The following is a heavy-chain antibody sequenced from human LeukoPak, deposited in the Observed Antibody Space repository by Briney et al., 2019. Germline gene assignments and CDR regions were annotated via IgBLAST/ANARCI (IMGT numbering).Heavy chain of an antibody. D-gene: IGHD2-15*01. V-gene: IGHV1-3*01. Sequence: ASVKVSCKASGYTFTNYAMHWVRQAPGQRLEWMGWINAGNGNTKYSQKFQGRVTITGDTSASTAYMELSSLRSEDTAVYYCAREGQGYCSGGSCLPQAAYGMDVWGQGTTVTVSS. CDR1: GYTFTNYA. J-gene: IGHJ6*02. CDR2: INAGNGNT. CDR3: AREGQGYCSGGSCLPQAAYGMDV.